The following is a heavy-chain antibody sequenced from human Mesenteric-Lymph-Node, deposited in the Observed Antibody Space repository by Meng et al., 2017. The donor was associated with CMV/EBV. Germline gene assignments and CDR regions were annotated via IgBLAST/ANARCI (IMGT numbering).Heavy chain of an antibody. Sequence: GGSLRLSCAASGFTFSSYSMNWVRQAPGKGLEWVSSISSSGSYIFYADSVKGRFTISRDNAKNSLYLQMNSLRAEDTAVYYCASDYYYDSSGGGDYWGQGTLVTVSS. CDR1: GFTFSSYS. D-gene: IGHD3-22*01. CDR2: ISSSGSYI. J-gene: IGHJ4*02. V-gene: IGHV3-21*01. CDR3: ASDYYYDSSGGGDY.